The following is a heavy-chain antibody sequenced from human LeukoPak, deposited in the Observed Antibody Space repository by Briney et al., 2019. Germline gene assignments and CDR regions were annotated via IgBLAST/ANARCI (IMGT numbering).Heavy chain of an antibody. J-gene: IGHJ6*02. CDR3: ARQGTMDV. CDR2: IFPGNSKT. Sequence: GESLKISCKGSGYTFTSYWIGWVRQMPGKGLEWMGIIFPGNSKTMYSPSFQGQVTISADKSISTAYLQWSSLKASDTAMYYCARQGTMDVWGQGTTVTVSS. CDR1: GYTFTSYW. V-gene: IGHV5-51*01.